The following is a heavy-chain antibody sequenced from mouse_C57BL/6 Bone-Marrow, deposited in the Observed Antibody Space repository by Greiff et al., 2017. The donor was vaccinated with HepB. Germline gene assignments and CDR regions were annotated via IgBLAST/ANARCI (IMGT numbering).Heavy chain of an antibody. CDR2: IWRGGST. Sequence: VHLVESGPGLVQPSQSLSITCTVSGFSLTSYGVHWVRQSPGKGLEWLGVIWRGGSTDYNAAFMSRLSITKDNSKSQVFFKMNSLQADDTAIYYCAKNYYGSRPAWFAYWGQGTLVTVSA. CDR3: AKNYYGSRPAWFAY. CDR1: GFSLTSYG. D-gene: IGHD1-1*01. J-gene: IGHJ3*01. V-gene: IGHV2-5*01.